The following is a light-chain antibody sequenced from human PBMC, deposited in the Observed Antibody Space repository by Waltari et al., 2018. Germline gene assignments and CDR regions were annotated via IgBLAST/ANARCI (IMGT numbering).Light chain of an antibody. CDR2: WAS. CDR1: QTVLYSSNNKNF. Sequence: DIVMTQSPDSLAVSLGERATINCQSSQTVLYSSNNKNFLAWYQQKEGQPPQLLINWASTREFGVPDRFSGSGSGTDFTLTISSLQAEDVAVYYCQQYYRTPPTFGQGTKLEIK. CDR3: QQYYRTPPT. J-gene: IGKJ2*01. V-gene: IGKV4-1*01.